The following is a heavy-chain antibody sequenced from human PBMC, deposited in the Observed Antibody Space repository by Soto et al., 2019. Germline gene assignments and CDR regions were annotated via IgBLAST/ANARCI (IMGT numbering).Heavy chain of an antibody. Sequence: PGASLKISCKGSGYSFTSYWISWVRQMPGNGLEWMGRIAPSDSYTNYSPSFQGHVTISADKSISTAYLPWSSLKSTDTGISYCASDVNDYVWGSYRPFYCWGQGTLVTVSS. V-gene: IGHV5-10-1*01. J-gene: IGHJ4*02. CDR1: GYSFTSYW. D-gene: IGHD3-16*02. CDR2: IAPSDSYT. CDR3: ASDVNDYVWGSYRPFYC.